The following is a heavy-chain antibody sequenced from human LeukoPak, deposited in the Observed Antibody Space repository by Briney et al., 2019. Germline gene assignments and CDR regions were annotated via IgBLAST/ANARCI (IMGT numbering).Heavy chain of an antibody. CDR2: ISYDGSNK. Sequence: GGSLRLSCAAAGFTFSSYDMHWVRQAPGKGLDWVAVISYDGSNKYYAASVKGRFTISRDNSKNTLYLQMNSRRPEDTAVYYCAKDPSGDSFGSYGMDGWGQGTTVTVSS. D-gene: IGHD5-18*01. J-gene: IGHJ6*02. CDR3: AKDPSGDSFGSYGMDG. CDR1: GFTFSSYD. V-gene: IGHV3-30*18.